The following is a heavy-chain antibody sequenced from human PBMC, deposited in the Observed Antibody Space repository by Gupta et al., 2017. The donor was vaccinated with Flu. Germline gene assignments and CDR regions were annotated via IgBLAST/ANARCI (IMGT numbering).Heavy chain of an antibody. V-gene: IGHV3-21*01. J-gene: IGHJ4*02. Sequence: EVQVVESGGGLVKPGGSLRLSCAASGFTFYTYTMTWVRQAPGKGLEWVSSISVSSSHIHYADSVKGRFTISRDNAKDSVFLQMNSLRVEDTAVYFCVRDARDGYLDYWGQGSLVTVSS. CDR1: GFTFYTYT. CDR2: ISVSSSHI. CDR3: VRDARDGYLDY. D-gene: IGHD3-22*01.